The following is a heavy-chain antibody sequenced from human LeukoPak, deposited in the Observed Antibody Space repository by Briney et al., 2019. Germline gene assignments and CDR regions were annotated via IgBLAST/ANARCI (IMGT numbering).Heavy chain of an antibody. V-gene: IGHV1-18*01. Sequence: ASVKVSCKASGYTFTSYGISWVRQAPGQGLEWMGWISAYNGNTIYAQKLQGRVTITADESTSTAYMELSSLRSEDTAVYYCATISFVALGWGQGTLVTVSS. CDR3: ATISFVALG. D-gene: IGHD2-21*01. J-gene: IGHJ4*02. CDR2: ISAYNGNT. CDR1: GYTFTSYG.